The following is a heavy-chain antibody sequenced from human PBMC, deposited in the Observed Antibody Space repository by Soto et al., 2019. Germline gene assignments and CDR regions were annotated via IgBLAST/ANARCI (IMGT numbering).Heavy chain of an antibody. Sequence: GASVKVSCKVSGYTLTELSMHWVRQAPGKGLEWMGGFDPEDGETIYAQKFQGRVTMTEDTSTDTAYMELSSLRSEDTAVYYCATTVEMATILGYWGQGTLVTVSS. CDR1: GYTLTELS. J-gene: IGHJ4*02. D-gene: IGHD5-12*01. V-gene: IGHV1-24*01. CDR3: ATTVEMATILGY. CDR2: FDPEDGET.